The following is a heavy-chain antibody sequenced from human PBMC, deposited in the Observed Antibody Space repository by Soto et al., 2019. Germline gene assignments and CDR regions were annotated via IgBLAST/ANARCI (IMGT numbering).Heavy chain of an antibody. J-gene: IGHJ4*02. CDR1: GGSVSSDSYY. CDR3: ARRPDSGDYVDY. CDR2: IYFSGTT. Sequence: QVQLQESGPRLVQPSETLSLTCSVSGGSVSSDSYYWSWIRQPPGAGLEWIGYIYFSGTTHYNPPLECRLTIIVDSAKKQFSLKPSSVTAADTAVYDCARRPDSGDYVDYWGQGTLGAVSS. V-gene: IGHV4-61*01. D-gene: IGHD4-17*01.